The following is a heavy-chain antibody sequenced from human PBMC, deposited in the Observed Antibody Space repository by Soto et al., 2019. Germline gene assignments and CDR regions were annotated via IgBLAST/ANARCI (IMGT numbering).Heavy chain of an antibody. CDR1: GGTFRSYS. D-gene: IGHD3-22*01. CDR3: ARPDEGGYSSNHHFYYAFDF. J-gene: IGHJ6*02. Sequence: SFQVSCKASGGTFRSYSIIWVRQAPGQGLEWLGGIIPIFDITNYAPKFQGRVTITADDSTNTAYMELSSLGTDDTAVYYCARPDEGGYSSNHHFYYAFDFWGQGTTVTVSS. V-gene: IGHV1-69*13. CDR2: IIPIFDIT.